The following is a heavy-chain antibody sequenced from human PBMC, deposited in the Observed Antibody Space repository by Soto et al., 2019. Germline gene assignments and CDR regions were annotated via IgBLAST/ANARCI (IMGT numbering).Heavy chain of an antibody. CDR1: GGTFSSYA. J-gene: IGHJ5*02. D-gene: IGHD4-17*01. V-gene: IGHV1-69*12. CDR3: ARDPSYGDYANWFDP. Sequence: QVQLVQSGAEVKKPGSSVKVSCKASGGTFSSYAISWVRQAPGQGLEWMGGIIPIFGTANYAQKFQGRVTITADESTSTAYMGLSGLRSEDTAVYYCARDPSYGDYANWFDPWGQGTLVTVSS. CDR2: IIPIFGTA.